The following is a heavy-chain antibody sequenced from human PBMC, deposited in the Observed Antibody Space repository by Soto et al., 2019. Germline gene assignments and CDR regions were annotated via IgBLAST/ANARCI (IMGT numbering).Heavy chain of an antibody. CDR1: ECNISNHC. CDR3: ARDIYYDASGYFDY. V-gene: IGHV3-30*14. CDR2: TSYDGSDQ. D-gene: IGHD3-22*01. J-gene: IGHJ4*02. Sequence: HCYAAAECNISNHCRHCIRQTKGRGLEWLALTSYDGSDQYNAKSVKGRFTISRDNSKKTLYLHMNGLSAEDTAVYFCARDIYYDASGYFDYWGQGTQVTVSS.